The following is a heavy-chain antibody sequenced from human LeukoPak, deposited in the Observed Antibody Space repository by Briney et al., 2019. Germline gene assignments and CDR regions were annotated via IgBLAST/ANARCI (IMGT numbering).Heavy chain of an antibody. D-gene: IGHD6-13*01. CDR1: GFTFSSSA. J-gene: IGHJ4*02. CDR2: ISSSGGNT. CDR3: AKSSSSSGD. V-gene: IGHV3-23*01. Sequence: GGSLRLSCAAPGFTFSSSAMSWVRQAPGKGLEWISAISSSGGNTYYTDSVKGRFTISRDNSKNRLYLQMNSLRVEDTAVYYCAKSSSSSGDWGQGTLVTVSS.